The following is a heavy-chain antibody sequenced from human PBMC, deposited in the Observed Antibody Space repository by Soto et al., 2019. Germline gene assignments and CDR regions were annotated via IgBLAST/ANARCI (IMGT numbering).Heavy chain of an antibody. CDR1: GYTFTSYA. J-gene: IGHJ4*02. V-gene: IGHV1-3*01. CDR2: INAGNGNT. Sequence: ASVKVSCKASGYTFTSYAMHWVRQAPGQRLEWMGWINAGNGNTKYSQMFQGRVTITRDTSASTAYMELSSLRSEDTAVYYCARVDTAMARSFDYWGQGTLVTVSS. CDR3: ARVDTAMARSFDY. D-gene: IGHD5-18*01.